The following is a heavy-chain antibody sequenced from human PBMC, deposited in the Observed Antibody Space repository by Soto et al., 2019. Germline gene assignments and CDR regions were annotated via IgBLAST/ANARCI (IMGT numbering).Heavy chain of an antibody. Sequence: PGGSLRLSCAASGFTFSSYWMHWLRQTPGEGLVWVSRIDITGSITSYADAVEGRFTISRDNAKNTLYLQMNSLRAEDTAVYYCEKDKKIHGPSTFDYCGQGTLVTVSS. D-gene: IGHD2-8*01. CDR1: GFTFSSYW. CDR2: IDITGSIT. V-gene: IGHV3-74*01. J-gene: IGHJ4*02. CDR3: EKDKKIHGPSTFDY.